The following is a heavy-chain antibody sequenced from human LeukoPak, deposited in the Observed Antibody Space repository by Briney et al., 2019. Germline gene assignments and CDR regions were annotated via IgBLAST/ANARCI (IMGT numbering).Heavy chain of an antibody. Sequence: ASVKVSCKASGGTFSSYAISWVRQAPGQGLEWMGGIIPIFGTANYAQKFQGRVTITADESTSTAYMELSSLRSEDTAVYYCARDRGSYPLGYAFDIWGQGTMVTVSS. J-gene: IGHJ3*02. D-gene: IGHD1-26*01. V-gene: IGHV1-69*13. CDR1: GGTFSSYA. CDR3: ARDRGSYPLGYAFDI. CDR2: IIPIFGTA.